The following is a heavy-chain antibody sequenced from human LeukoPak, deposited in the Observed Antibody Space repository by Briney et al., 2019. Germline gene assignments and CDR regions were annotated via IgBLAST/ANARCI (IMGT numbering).Heavy chain of an antibody. D-gene: IGHD3-9*01. CDR2: IYYSGST. CDR3: ARAHYDILTGYYYIDY. Sequence: SETLSLTCAVSGGSISSGGYSWSWIRQPPGKGLEWIGYIYYSGSTNYNPSLKSRVSISVDTSKNQFSLKLSSVTAADTAVYYCARAHYDILTGYYYIDYWGQGTLVTVSS. CDR1: GGSISSGGYS. J-gene: IGHJ4*02. V-gene: IGHV4-61*08.